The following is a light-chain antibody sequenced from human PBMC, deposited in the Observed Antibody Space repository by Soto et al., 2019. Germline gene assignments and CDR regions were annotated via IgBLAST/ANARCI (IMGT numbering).Light chain of an antibody. J-gene: IGKJ5*01. Sequence: DIQMTQSPSSLSASVGHRVTITCRASQSISTYLNWYQKKPGKAPTLLIYDASRLQSGAPSRFSGSGGGTDFTLSISSVQPEDFATYFCQQSYMDPITFGQGTRLEIK. V-gene: IGKV1-39*01. CDR3: QQSYMDPIT. CDR1: QSISTY. CDR2: DAS.